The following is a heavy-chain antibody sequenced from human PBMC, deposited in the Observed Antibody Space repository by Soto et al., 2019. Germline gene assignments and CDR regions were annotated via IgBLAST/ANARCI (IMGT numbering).Heavy chain of an antibody. CDR1: GFTFSDYY. V-gene: IGHV3-11*06. D-gene: IGHD6-13*01. CDR3: ARLRASTWYMGGYLDY. CDR2: IVSSSSYT. Sequence: GGALRLSCAASGFTFSDYYMSWIRQAPGKGLEWVSYIVSSSSYTNYADSVKGRFTISRDNAKNSLYLEMNSLRAEDTAVYYCARLRASTWYMGGYLDYWGQGTLVTVSS. J-gene: IGHJ4*02.